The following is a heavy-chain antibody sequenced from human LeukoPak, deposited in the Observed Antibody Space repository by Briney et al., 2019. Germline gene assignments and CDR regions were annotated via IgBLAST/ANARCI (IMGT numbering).Heavy chain of an antibody. V-gene: IGHV1-69*04. CDR3: ARDMSPPGVLVTSDYGMDV. J-gene: IGHJ6*02. CDR2: IIPLVDVA. Sequence: SVKVSCKAFGYTFTGYYMYWVRQAPGQGLEWMGRIIPLVDVADYAQRFQGKVTITADRFTSTAYMEMTSLTSDDTAVYYCARDMSPPGVLVTSDYGMDVWGRGTTVIVSS. CDR1: GYTFTGYY. D-gene: IGHD2-8*02.